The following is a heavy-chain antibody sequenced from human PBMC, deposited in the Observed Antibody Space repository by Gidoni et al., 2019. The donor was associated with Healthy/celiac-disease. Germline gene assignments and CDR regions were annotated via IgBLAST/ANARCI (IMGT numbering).Heavy chain of an antibody. CDR1: GGSISSSSYY. D-gene: IGHD6-13*01. Sequence: QLQLQESGPGLVKPSETLSLTCTVSGGSISSSSYYWGWIRQPPGKGLEWIGSIYYSGSTYYNPSLKSRVTISVDTSKNQFSLKLSSVTAADTAVYYCVGRSSWYYYYYYGMDVWGQGTTVTVSS. CDR2: IYYSGST. V-gene: IGHV4-39*01. CDR3: VGRSSWYYYYYYGMDV. J-gene: IGHJ6*02.